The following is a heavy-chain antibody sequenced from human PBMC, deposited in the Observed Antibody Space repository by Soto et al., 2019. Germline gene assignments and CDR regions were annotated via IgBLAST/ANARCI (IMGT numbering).Heavy chain of an antibody. J-gene: IGHJ3*02. CDR1: GFTFSSYG. CDR3: AKDQRGYYDSSLDAFDI. V-gene: IGHV3-30*18. D-gene: IGHD3-22*01. CDR2: ISYDGSNK. Sequence: QVQLVESGGGVVQPGRSLRLSCAASGFTFSSYGMHWVRQAPGKGLEWVAVISYDGSNKYYADSVKCRFTISRDNSKNTLYLQMNSLRAEDTAVYYCAKDQRGYYDSSLDAFDIWGQGTMVTVSS.